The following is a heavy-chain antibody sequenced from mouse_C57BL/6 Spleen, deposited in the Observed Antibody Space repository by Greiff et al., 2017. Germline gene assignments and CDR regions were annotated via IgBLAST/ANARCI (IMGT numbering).Heavy chain of an antibody. J-gene: IGHJ4*01. CDR2: IDPSDSYT. D-gene: IGHD1-1*01. CDR1: GYTFTSYW. Sequence: VQLQQPGAELVKPGASVKLSCKASGYTFTSYWMQWVKQRPGQGLEWIGEIDPSDSYTNYNQKFKGKATLTVDTSSSTAYMQLSSLTSEDSAVYYGARRCTTVGGEAMEDWGQGTTVTVAS. V-gene: IGHV1-50*01. CDR3: ARRCTTVGGEAMED.